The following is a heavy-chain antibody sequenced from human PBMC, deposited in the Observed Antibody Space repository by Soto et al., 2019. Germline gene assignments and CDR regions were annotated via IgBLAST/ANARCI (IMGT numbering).Heavy chain of an antibody. CDR2: ISRSSVI. J-gene: IGHJ4*02. CDR3: VRDPDSLDY. Sequence: EVQLVESGGGLVQPGGSLRLSCAASGFTFSSFSMNWVRQAPGTGLEWVAYISRSSVIHYADSVKGRFTISRDNVKNSLYLQRNSLSVEDTAVYYCVRDPDSLDYWGQGTLVTVSS. CDR1: GFTFSSFS. V-gene: IGHV3-48*01.